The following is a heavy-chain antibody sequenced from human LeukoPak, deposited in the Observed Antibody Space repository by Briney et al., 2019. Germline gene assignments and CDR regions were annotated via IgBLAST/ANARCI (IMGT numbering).Heavy chain of an antibody. CDR3: ARTYYYDSSGYLFDY. D-gene: IGHD3-22*01. CDR2: IYYSGST. Sequence: PGGSLRLSCAASGFTFGTYAMSWIRQPPGKGLEWIGYIYYSGSTNYNPSLKSRVTISVDTSKNQFSLKLSSVTAADTAVYYCARTYYYDSSGYLFDYWGQGTLVTVSS. J-gene: IGHJ4*02. V-gene: IGHV4-59*01. CDR1: GFTFGTYA.